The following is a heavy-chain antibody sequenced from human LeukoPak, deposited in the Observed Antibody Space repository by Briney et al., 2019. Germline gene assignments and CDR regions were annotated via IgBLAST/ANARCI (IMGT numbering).Heavy chain of an antibody. Sequence: PSETLSLTCTVSGGSISSGDYYWSWIRQPPGKGLEWIGYIYYSGSTYYNPSLKSRVPISVDTSKNQFSLKLSSVTAAGTAVYYCARDAWVASRAGGYVIWGQGTLVTVSS. V-gene: IGHV4-30-4*08. D-gene: IGHD5-12*01. CDR3: ARDAWVASRAGGYVI. J-gene: IGHJ4*02. CDR1: GGSISSGDYY. CDR2: IYYSGST.